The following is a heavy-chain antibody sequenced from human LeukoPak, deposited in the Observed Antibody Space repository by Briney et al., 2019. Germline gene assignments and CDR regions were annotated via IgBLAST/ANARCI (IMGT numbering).Heavy chain of an antibody. CDR3: VKDAEVAGYGYFY. CDR1: GGSISSGSYY. J-gene: IGHJ4*02. D-gene: IGHD5-18*01. Sequence: NPSETLSLTCTVSGGSISSGSYYWSWIRQPAGKGLEWIGRIYTSGSTNYNPSLKSRVTISVDTSKNQVSLKLTSVTAADTALYYCVKDAEVAGYGYFYWGQGALVTVSS. CDR2: IYTSGST. V-gene: IGHV4-61*02.